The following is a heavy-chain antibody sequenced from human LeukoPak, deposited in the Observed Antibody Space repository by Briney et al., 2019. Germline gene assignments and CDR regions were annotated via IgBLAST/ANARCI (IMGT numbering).Heavy chain of an antibody. CDR1: GFTFSSYG. CDR3: AKDRSIGTYYTFDY. J-gene: IGHJ4*02. Sequence: GGSLRLSCAASGFTFSSYGMHWVRQAPGKGLEWVSTVSGSGAIAYYTDSDKGRFTISRDNSKNTLYLQMSSLTAKDTAVYYCAKDRSIGTYYTFDYWGQGTLVTVSS. D-gene: IGHD1-26*01. CDR2: VSGSGAIA. V-gene: IGHV3-23*01.